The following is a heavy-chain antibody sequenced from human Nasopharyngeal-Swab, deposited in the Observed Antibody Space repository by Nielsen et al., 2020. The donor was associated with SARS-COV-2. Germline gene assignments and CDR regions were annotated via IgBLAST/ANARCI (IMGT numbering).Heavy chain of an antibody. CDR1: GGSISSYY. J-gene: IGHJ4*02. Sequence: SETLSLTCTVSGGSISSYYWRWIRQPPGKGLEWIGYIYYSGSTNYNPSLKSRATISVDTSKNQFSLKLSSVTAADTAVYYCARWDYGGRFDYWGQGTLVTVSS. V-gene: IGHV4-59*01. D-gene: IGHD4-23*01. CDR3: ARWDYGGRFDY. CDR2: IYYSGST.